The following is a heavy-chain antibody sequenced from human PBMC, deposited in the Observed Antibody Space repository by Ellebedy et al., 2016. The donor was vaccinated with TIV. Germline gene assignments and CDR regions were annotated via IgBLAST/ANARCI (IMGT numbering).Heavy chain of an antibody. Sequence: PGGSLRLSCAASGFTFSSYAMHCVRQASGKGLEWLAVISYDGSNKYYADSVKGRFTISRDNSKNTLYLQMNSLRAEDTAVYYCARPVAASIYYMDVWGKGTTVTVSS. J-gene: IGHJ6*03. V-gene: IGHV3-30*04. CDR3: ARPVAASIYYMDV. D-gene: IGHD2-15*01. CDR1: GFTFSSYA. CDR2: ISYDGSNK.